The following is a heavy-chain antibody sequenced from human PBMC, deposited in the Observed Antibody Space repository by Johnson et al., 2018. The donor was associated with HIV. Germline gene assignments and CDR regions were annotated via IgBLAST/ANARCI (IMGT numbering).Heavy chain of an antibody. Sequence: VQLVESGGGLVQPGRSLRLSCATSGFSVSSNYMSWVRQVPGKGLEWVSGIDWTGDSTGYADSVKGRFTISRDNAKTSLYLQMNSLRAEDTAVYYCAKTQWELLGVGAFDIWGQGTMVTVSS. V-gene: IGHV3-20*04. D-gene: IGHD1-26*01. J-gene: IGHJ3*02. CDR3: AKTQWELLGVGAFDI. CDR1: GFSVSSNY. CDR2: IDWTGDST.